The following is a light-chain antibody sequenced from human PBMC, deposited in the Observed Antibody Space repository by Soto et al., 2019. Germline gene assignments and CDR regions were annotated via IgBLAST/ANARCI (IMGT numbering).Light chain of an antibody. V-gene: IGKV1-5*03. CDR3: QQYNTYSRT. J-gene: IGKJ1*01. CDR2: KAS. Sequence: DIQMTQSPSTLSASVGDRVTITCRASQSISSWLAWYQQKPGKAPNLLIYKASTLQSGVPSRFSGSRSGTAFTLTISSLQPDDFAPYYCQQYNTYSRTFGQAPKVEIK. CDR1: QSISSW.